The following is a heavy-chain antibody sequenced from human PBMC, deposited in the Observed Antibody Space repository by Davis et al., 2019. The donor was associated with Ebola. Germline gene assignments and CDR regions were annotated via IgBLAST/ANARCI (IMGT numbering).Heavy chain of an antibody. J-gene: IGHJ4*02. CDR3: ARYGDYVNY. V-gene: IGHV4-59*12. D-gene: IGHD4-17*01. CDR1: GGSISSYY. Sequence: PSETLSLTCTVSGGSISSYYWSWIRQPPGKGLEWIGYIYYSGSTYYNPSLKSRVTISVDTSKNQFSLKLSSVTAADTAVYYCARYGDYVNYWGQGTLVTVSS. CDR2: IYYSGST.